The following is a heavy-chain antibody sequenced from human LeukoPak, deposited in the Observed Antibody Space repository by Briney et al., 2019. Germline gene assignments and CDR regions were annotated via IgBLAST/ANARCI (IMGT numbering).Heavy chain of an antibody. V-gene: IGHV4-30-2*01. CDR2: IYHSGST. CDR1: GGSISSGGYS. Sequence: PSQTLSLTCAVSGGSISSGGYSWSWIRQPPGKGLEWIGYIYHSGSTYYNPSLKSRVTISVGRSKNQFSLKLSSVTAADTAVYYCAREGDYGSGSYYLDYWGQGTLVTVSS. D-gene: IGHD3-10*01. J-gene: IGHJ4*02. CDR3: AREGDYGSGSYYLDY.